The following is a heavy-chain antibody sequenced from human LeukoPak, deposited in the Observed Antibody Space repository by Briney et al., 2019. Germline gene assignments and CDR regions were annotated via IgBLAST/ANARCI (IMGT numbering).Heavy chain of an antibody. CDR1: GFTFSSYG. D-gene: IGHD2-2*01. CDR3: ATSPGLYSGVPAAMMWFDP. Sequence: GGSLRLSCAASGFTFSSYGMHWVRQAPGKGLEWMGGFDPEDGETIYAQKFQGRVTMTEDTSTDTAYMELSSLRSEDTAVYYCATSPGLYSGVPAAMMWFDPWGQGTLVTVSS. V-gene: IGHV1-24*01. J-gene: IGHJ5*02. CDR2: FDPEDGET.